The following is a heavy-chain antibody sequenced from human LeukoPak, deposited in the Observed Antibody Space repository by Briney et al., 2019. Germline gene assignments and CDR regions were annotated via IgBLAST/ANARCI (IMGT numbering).Heavy chain of an antibody. Sequence: GASVKVSCKASGGTFSSYAISWVRQAPGQGLEWMGGIIPIFGAANYAQKFQGRVTITADESTSTAYMELSSLRSEDTAVYYCARGGTIERITMVRGVITLTDYWGQGTLVTVSS. J-gene: IGHJ4*02. CDR3: ARGGTIERITMVRGVITLTDY. CDR1: GGTFSSYA. V-gene: IGHV1-69*13. CDR2: IIPIFGAA. D-gene: IGHD3-10*01.